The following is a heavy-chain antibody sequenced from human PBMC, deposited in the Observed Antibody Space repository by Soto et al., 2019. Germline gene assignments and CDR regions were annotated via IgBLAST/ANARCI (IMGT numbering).Heavy chain of an antibody. V-gene: IGHV3-33*01. CDR3: VRDLLGSGGHFDY. J-gene: IGHJ4*02. Sequence: GGSLRLSCAASGFIFSSFGMHWVRQAPGRGLEWVAHIWYDGSNTYYADSVKGRFAISRDNSRNTLYLQMNSLRAEDTAVYHCVRDLLGSGGHFDYWGQGT. CDR2: IWYDGSNT. CDR1: GFIFSSFG. D-gene: IGHD7-27*01.